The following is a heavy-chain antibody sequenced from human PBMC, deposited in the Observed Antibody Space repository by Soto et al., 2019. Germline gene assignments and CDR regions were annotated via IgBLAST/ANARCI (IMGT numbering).Heavy chain of an antibody. CDR2: IYYTGTT. V-gene: IGHV4-59*02. Sequence: SETLSLTCTVSGDSVINYYWSWVMQPPGKELEWIGYIYYTGTTNYNPSLKCRVTISIDTSKNQFSLKLRSVTAADTAVYYCARGPGGYSYGYYFDYWGQGTLVTVS. D-gene: IGHD5-18*01. CDR1: GDSVINYY. CDR3: ARGPGGYSYGYYFDY. J-gene: IGHJ4*02.